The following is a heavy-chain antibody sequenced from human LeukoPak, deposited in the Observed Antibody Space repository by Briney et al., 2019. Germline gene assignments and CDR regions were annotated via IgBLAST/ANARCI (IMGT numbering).Heavy chain of an antibody. CDR2: IYYSGST. D-gene: IGHD5-12*01. Sequence: PSETLSLTCTVSGGSISSYYWSWIRQPPGKGLEGIGYIYYSGSTNYNPSLKSRVTISVDTSKNQFSLKLSSVTAADTAVYYCARGYGGYVSSVHAFNIWGQGTMVTVSS. CDR1: GGSISSYY. CDR3: ARGYGGYVSSVHAFNI. V-gene: IGHV4-59*01. J-gene: IGHJ3*02.